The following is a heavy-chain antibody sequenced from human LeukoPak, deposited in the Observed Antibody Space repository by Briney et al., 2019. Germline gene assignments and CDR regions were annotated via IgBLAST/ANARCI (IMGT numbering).Heavy chain of an antibody. CDR3: ARDGADSGSCQPLDY. J-gene: IGHJ4*02. V-gene: IGHV4-4*07. Sequence: SETLSLTCTVSDASISSFYWSWLRQPAGKGLEWLGRIYTSGSTKYNPSLKSRVTMSVDTSKNQFSLKLTSVTAADTAVYYCARDGADSGSCQPLDYWGQGTLVTVSS. CDR1: DASISSFY. D-gene: IGHD1-26*01. CDR2: IYTSGST.